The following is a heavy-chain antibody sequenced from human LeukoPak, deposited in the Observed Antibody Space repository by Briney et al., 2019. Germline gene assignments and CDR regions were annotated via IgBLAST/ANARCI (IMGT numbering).Heavy chain of an antibody. CDR1: GFTFSSYE. CDR3: ARAALPSSRGYSYGYIGT. CDR2: ISSSGSTI. Sequence: PGGSLRLSCAASGFTFSSYEMNWVRQAPGKGLEWVSYISSSGSTIYYADSVKGRFTISRDNAKNSLYLQMNSLRAEDTVVYYCARAALPSSRGYSYGYIGTWGQGTLVTVSS. J-gene: IGHJ5*02. D-gene: IGHD5-18*01. V-gene: IGHV3-48*03.